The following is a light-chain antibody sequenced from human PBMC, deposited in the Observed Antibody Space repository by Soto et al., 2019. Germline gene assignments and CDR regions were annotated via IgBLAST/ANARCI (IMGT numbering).Light chain of an antibody. Sequence: EIVLTQSPGTLSLSPGERATLSCRASQSVISTYLAWYQQKPGQAPRLLIYDASNRATGIPARFSGSGSGTDFTLTISSLEPEDFAVYYCQQRSNWPPSITFGQGTRLEIK. V-gene: IGKV3-11*01. J-gene: IGKJ5*01. CDR2: DAS. CDR1: QSVISTY. CDR3: QQRSNWPPSIT.